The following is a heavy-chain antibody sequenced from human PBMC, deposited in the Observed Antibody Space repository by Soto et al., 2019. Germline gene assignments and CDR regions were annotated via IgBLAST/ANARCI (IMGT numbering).Heavy chain of an antibody. Sequence: KPSETLAVTCTFSGGSISIGGYYWSWIRQHPGKGMPWIGYIYYSGSTYYNPSLKSRVTISVDTSKNQFSLKLSSVTAADTAVYYCARDRLHILTGYPSYYYGMDVWGQGTPVTVSS. CDR3: ARDRLHILTGYPSYYYGMDV. CDR1: GGSISIGGYY. V-gene: IGHV4-31*03. D-gene: IGHD3-9*01. CDR2: IYYSGST. J-gene: IGHJ6*01.